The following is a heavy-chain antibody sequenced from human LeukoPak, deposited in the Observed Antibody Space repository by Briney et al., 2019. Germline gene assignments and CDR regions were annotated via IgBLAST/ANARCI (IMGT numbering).Heavy chain of an antibody. V-gene: IGHV1-69*04. Sequence: GASVKVSCKASGGTFSSYTISWVRQAPGQGREWMGRIIPILGIANYAQKFQGRVTITADKSTSTAYMELSSLRSEDTAVNYCARDRLTMVRGGLDYYYGMDVWGQGTTVTVSS. J-gene: IGHJ6*02. CDR2: IIPILGIA. CDR1: GGTFSSYT. D-gene: IGHD3-10*01. CDR3: ARDRLTMVRGGLDYYYGMDV.